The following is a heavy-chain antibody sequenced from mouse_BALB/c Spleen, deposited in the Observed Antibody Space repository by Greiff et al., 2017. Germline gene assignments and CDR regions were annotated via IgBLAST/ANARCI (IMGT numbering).Heavy chain of an antibody. Sequence: EVKVVESGGGLVKPGGSLKLSCAASGFTFSSYAMSWVRQTPEKRLEWVASISSGGSTYYPDSVKGRFTISRDNARNILYLQMSSLRSEDTAMYYCAREGYYYGSSYDYWGQGTTLTVSS. CDR1: GFTFSSYA. CDR2: ISSGGST. J-gene: IGHJ2*01. V-gene: IGHV5-6-5*01. D-gene: IGHD1-1*01. CDR3: AREGYYYGSSYDY.